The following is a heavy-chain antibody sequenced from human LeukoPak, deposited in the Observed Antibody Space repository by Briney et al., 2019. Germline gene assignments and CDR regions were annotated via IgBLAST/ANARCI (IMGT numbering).Heavy chain of an antibody. CDR3: ARSVQLERLDFDY. CDR1: GGTFISYA. J-gene: IGHJ4*02. V-gene: IGHV1-69*13. CDR2: IIPIFGTA. Sequence: ASVKVSCKASGGTFISYAISWVRQAPGQGLEWMGGIIPIFGTANYAQKFQGRVTITADESTSPAYMELSSLRSEDTAVYYCARSVQLERLDFDYWGQGTLVTVSS. D-gene: IGHD1-1*01.